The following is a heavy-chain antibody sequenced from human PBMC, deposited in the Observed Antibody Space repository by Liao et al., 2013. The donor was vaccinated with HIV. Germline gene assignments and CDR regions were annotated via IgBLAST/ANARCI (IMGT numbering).Heavy chain of an antibody. Sequence: QVQLQESGPGLVKPSQTLSLTCTVSGGSISSGSYYWNWIRQPAGKGLEWIGRIYTSGSTNYNPSLKSRVTMSVDTSKNQFSLKLSSVTAADTAVYYCARTDQYYDFWNGYENWFDPWGQGTLVTVSS. CDR1: GGSISSGSYY. V-gene: IGHV4-61*02. CDR3: ARTDQYYDFWNGYENWFDP. D-gene: IGHD3-3*01. CDR2: IYTSGST. J-gene: IGHJ5*02.